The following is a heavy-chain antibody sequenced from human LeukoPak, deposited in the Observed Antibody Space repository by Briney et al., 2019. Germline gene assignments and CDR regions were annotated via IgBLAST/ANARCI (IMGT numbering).Heavy chain of an antibody. CDR3: ARTYCTYGACGYYLDY. CDR1: GGFIGSSPYY. D-gene: IGHD2-8*01. J-gene: IGHJ4*02. CDR2: TYYSGTT. Sequence: PSETLSLTCTVSGGFIGSSPYYWGWIRQPPGKGLEWIGYTYYSGTTYYNPSLKSRVTISVDTSKNQFSLKLSSVTAADSAVYYCARTYCTYGACGYYLDYWGRGTLVTVSS. V-gene: IGHV4-39*01.